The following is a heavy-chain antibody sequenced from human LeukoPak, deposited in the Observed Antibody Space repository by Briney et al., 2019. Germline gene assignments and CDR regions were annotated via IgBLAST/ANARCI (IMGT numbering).Heavy chain of an antibody. V-gene: IGHV4-34*01. CDR1: GGSSSGYY. Sequence: PSETLSLTCAVYGGSSSGYYWSWIRQPPGKGLEWIGEINHSGSTNYNPSLKSRVTISVDTSKNQFSLKLSSVTAADTAVYYCAKARLVTMIETPLPDYYYGMDVWGQGTTVTVSS. J-gene: IGHJ6*02. CDR3: AKARLVTMIETPLPDYYYGMDV. D-gene: IGHD3-22*01. CDR2: INHSGST.